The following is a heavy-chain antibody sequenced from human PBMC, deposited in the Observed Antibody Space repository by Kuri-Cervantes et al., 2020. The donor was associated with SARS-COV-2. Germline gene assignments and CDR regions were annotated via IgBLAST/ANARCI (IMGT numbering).Heavy chain of an antibody. CDR1: GYIFTNYY. D-gene: IGHD2-15*01. CDR3: AGLGYCSGGSCYYYYYGMDV. Sequence: SVKVSCKASGYIFTNYYISWVRQAPGQGLEWMGGIIPIFGTANYAQKFQGRVTITADESTSTAYMELSSLRSEDTAVHYCAGLGYCSGGSCYYYYYGMDVWGQGTTVTVSS. J-gene: IGHJ6*02. V-gene: IGHV1-69*13. CDR2: IIPIFGTA.